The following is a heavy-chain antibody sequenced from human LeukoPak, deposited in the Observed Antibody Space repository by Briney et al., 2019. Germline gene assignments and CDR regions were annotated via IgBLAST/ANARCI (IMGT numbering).Heavy chain of an antibody. CDR1: GFTFSSYA. CDR2: ISGSGGST. D-gene: IGHD1-26*01. J-gene: IGHJ3*02. Sequence: GGSLRLSCAASGFTFSSYAMSWVRQAPGKGLEWVSAISGSGGSTYYADSVKGRFTISRDNSKNTLYLQMNSLRAEDTAVYYCAKPAGARSGIYDAFDIWGQGTMVTVSS. V-gene: IGHV3-23*01. CDR3: AKPAGARSGIYDAFDI.